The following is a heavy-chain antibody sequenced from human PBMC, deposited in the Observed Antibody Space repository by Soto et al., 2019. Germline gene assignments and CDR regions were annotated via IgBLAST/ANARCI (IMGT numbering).Heavy chain of an antibody. CDR3: ARYNSGYDMMHFDY. CDR1: GGSIRNYY. V-gene: IGHV4-59*08. CDR2: IYYSGST. Sequence: PSETLSLTCTVSGGSIRNYYWSWIRQPPGKGLEWIGYIYYSGSTNYNPSLKSRVTISVDMSNNQYSLKLSSVTAADTAVYYCARYNSGYDMMHFDYWGQGTLVTVSS. J-gene: IGHJ4*02. D-gene: IGHD5-12*01.